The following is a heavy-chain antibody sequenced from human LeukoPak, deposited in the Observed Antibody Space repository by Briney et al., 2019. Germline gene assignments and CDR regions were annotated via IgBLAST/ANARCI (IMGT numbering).Heavy chain of an antibody. CDR3: ATGYYYDSSGYYPRNAFDI. CDR2: IYHSGST. Sequence: TSETLSLTCAVSGGSISSSNWWSWVRQPPGKGLEWIGEIYHSGSTNYNPSLKSRVTISVDKSKNQFSLKLSSVTAADTAVYYCATGYYYDSSGYYPRNAFDIWGQGTMVTVSS. D-gene: IGHD3-22*01. J-gene: IGHJ3*02. V-gene: IGHV4-4*02. CDR1: GGSISSSNW.